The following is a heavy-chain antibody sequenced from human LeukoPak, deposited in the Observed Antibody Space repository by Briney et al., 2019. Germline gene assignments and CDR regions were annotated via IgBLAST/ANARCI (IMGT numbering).Heavy chain of an antibody. Sequence: GASVKVSCKASGYTFTSYGISWVRQAPGQGLEWMGWISAYNGNTNYAQKFQGRVTITADKSTSTAYMELSSLRSEDTAVYYCATYYYDSSGYLINAFDIWGQGTMVTVSS. CDR3: ATYYYDSSGYLINAFDI. V-gene: IGHV1-18*01. D-gene: IGHD3-22*01. CDR1: GYTFTSYG. J-gene: IGHJ3*02. CDR2: ISAYNGNT.